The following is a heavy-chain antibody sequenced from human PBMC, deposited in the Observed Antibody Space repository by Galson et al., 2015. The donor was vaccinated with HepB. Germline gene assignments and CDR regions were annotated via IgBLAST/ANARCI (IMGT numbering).Heavy chain of an antibody. CDR2: LSYDGSDK. Sequence: SLRLSCAASGFTFSSYAMHWVRQAPGKGLEWVAVLSYDGSDKYYADSVKGRFTISRDNSKSTLYLQMNSLRAEDTAVYYCARAADTVTTVSWFDPWGQGTLVTVSS. CDR3: ARAADTVTTVSWFDP. CDR1: GFTFSSYA. V-gene: IGHV3-30*04. J-gene: IGHJ5*02. D-gene: IGHD4-17*01.